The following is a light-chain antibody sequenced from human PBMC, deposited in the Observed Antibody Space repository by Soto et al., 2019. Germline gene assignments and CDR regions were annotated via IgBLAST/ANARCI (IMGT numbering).Light chain of an antibody. CDR1: SSDVVGYNY. CDR2: DVS. CDR3: SSYTPSNTRQIV. Sequence: QSVLTQPASVSGSPGQSITISCTGTSSDVVGYNYVSWYQHHPGKAPKLLIYDVSNRPSGISNRFSGSKSDNTASLTISGLLPEDEADYYCSSYTPSNTRQIVFGTGTKVTVL. J-gene: IGLJ1*01. V-gene: IGLV2-14*03.